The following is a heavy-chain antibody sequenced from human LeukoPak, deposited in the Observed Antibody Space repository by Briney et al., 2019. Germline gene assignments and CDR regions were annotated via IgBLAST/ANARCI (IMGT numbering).Heavy chain of an antibody. CDR3: ARGPLFSYDYYYYYMDV. V-gene: IGHV4-39*06. D-gene: IGHD2/OR15-2a*01. CDR1: GGSISSSSYY. Sequence: PSETLSLTCTVSGGSISSSSYYWGWIRQPPGKGLEWIGSIYYSGSTYYNPSLKSRVTISVDTSKNQFPLKLSSVTAADTAVYYCARGPLFSYDYYYYYMDVWGKGTTVTVSS. CDR2: IYYSGST. J-gene: IGHJ6*03.